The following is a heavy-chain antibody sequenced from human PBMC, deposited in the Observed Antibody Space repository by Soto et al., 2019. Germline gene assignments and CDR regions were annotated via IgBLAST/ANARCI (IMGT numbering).Heavy chain of an antibody. D-gene: IGHD3-9*01. Sequence: PGGSLRLSCAASGFTFSSYSMNWVRQAPGKGLEWVSSISSSSSYIYYADSVKGRFTISRDNAKNSLYLQMNSLRAEDTAVYYCARVNYDILTGYLGENNNRLYGMDVWGQGTTVTVSS. CDR1: GFTFSSYS. V-gene: IGHV3-21*01. CDR3: ARVNYDILTGYLGENNNRLYGMDV. J-gene: IGHJ6*02. CDR2: ISSSSSYI.